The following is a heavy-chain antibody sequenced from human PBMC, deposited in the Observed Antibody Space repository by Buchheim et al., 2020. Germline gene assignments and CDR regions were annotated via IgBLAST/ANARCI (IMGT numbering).Heavy chain of an antibody. CDR2: ISYDGSNK. Sequence: QVQLVESGGGVVQPGRSLRLSCAASGFTFSSYGMHWVRQAPGKGLEWVAVISYDGSNKYYADSVKGRFTISRDNSKKTLYLQMNSLRAEDTAVYYCAKDQAFYDFWSGYYYYYGMDVWGQGTT. J-gene: IGHJ6*02. V-gene: IGHV3-30*18. D-gene: IGHD3-3*01. CDR1: GFTFSSYG. CDR3: AKDQAFYDFWSGYYYYYGMDV.